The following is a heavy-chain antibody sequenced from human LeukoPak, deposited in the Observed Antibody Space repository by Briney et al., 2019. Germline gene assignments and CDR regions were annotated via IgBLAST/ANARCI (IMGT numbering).Heavy chain of an antibody. Sequence: ASVKVSCKASGGTFSSYAISWVRQAPGQGLEWMGGIIPIFGTANYAQKFQGRVTITADESTSTAYMELSSLRSEDTAVYYCARASITIFGVVPRRAEYFQHWGQGTLVTVSS. CDR2: IIPIFGTA. D-gene: IGHD3-3*01. CDR1: GGTFSSYA. J-gene: IGHJ1*01. CDR3: ARASITIFGVVPRRAEYFQH. V-gene: IGHV1-69*13.